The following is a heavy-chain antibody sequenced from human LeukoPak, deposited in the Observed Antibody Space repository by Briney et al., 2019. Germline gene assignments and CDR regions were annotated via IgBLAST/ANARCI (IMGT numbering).Heavy chain of an antibody. D-gene: IGHD3-10*01. CDR2: INPNSGGT. V-gene: IGHV1-2*06. Sequence: GASVKVSCKASGYTFTCYYMHWVRQARGQGREWMGRINPNSGGTKYAQKFQGRVTITRDTSISTAYMELSRLRSDDTAVYYCARDGWFGELSYDYWGQGTLVTVSS. J-gene: IGHJ4*02. CDR1: GYTFTCYY. CDR3: ARDGWFGELSYDY.